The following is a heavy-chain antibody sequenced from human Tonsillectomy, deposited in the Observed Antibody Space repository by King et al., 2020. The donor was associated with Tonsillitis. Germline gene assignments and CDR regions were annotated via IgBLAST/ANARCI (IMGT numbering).Heavy chain of an antibody. D-gene: IGHD1-1*01. CDR3: AREIGETTWFDS. CDR1: GFNLSDYY. Sequence: VQLVESGGGLVKPGGSLRLSCVASGFNLSDYYMTWIRQAPGKGLEWVSYISSRSIYIDYAASVKGRFTISRDNTKNSLFLQMNSLRAEDTAVYYCAREIGETTWFDSWGQGTLVTVSS. CDR2: ISSRSIYI. J-gene: IGHJ5*01. V-gene: IGHV3-11*05.